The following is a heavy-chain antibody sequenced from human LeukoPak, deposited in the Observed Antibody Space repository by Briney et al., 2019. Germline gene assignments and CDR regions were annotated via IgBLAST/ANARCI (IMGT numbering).Heavy chain of an antibody. CDR3: AKSSTYSSSWYPAGAFDI. Sequence: PGGSLRLSCAASGLTFDDYAMHWVRQAPGKGLEWVSLISWDGGSTYYADSVKGRFTISRDNSKNSLYLQMNSLRAEDTALYYCAKSSTYSSSWYPAGAFDIWGQGTMVTVSS. V-gene: IGHV3-43D*03. CDR1: GLTFDDYA. CDR2: ISWDGGST. J-gene: IGHJ3*02. D-gene: IGHD6-13*01.